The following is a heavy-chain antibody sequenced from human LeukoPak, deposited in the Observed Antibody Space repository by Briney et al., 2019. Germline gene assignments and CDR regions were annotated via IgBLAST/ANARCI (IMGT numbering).Heavy chain of an antibody. CDR2: ISESGGST. V-gene: IGHV3-23*01. CDR3: AKIRGYTYGFGDY. CDR1: GFTFRSYA. D-gene: IGHD5-18*01. J-gene: IGHJ4*02. Sequence: PGGSLRLSCAASGFTFRSYAMGWVRQAPGKGLEWVSDISESGGSTHYADSVKGRFTISRDNSKNTLYLQMNTLSAEDTAVYFCAKIRGYTYGFGDYWGQGILVTVSS.